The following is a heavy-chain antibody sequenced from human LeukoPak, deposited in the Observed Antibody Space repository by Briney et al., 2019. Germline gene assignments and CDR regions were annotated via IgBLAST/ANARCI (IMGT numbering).Heavy chain of an antibody. Sequence: GASVKVSCKASGYTFTGYYMHWVRQAPGQGLEWMGWINPNSGGTNYAQKFQGRVTMTRDTSISTAYMELSRLRSDDTAVYYCARGSKLPFESNLDAFDIWGQGTMVTVSS. CDR1: GYTFTGYY. J-gene: IGHJ3*02. CDR3: ARGSKLPFESNLDAFDI. V-gene: IGHV1-2*02. CDR2: INPNSGGT. D-gene: IGHD3-3*01.